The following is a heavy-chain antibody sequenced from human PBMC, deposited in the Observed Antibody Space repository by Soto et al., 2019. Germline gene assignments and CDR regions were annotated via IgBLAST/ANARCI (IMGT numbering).Heavy chain of an antibody. D-gene: IGHD2-21*02. CDR2: ISYSGST. Sequence: SEPLPLTCTVSGNSISSHYWAWIRHPPGKGLEWIGYISYSGSTNYNPSLKSRVTLFVHTSENQLSLSLSSVTAADTAVYYCARHLYCGGDCYSFDYWGQGTLVTVS. V-gene: IGHV4-59*08. CDR1: GNSISSHY. CDR3: ARHLYCGGDCYSFDY. J-gene: IGHJ4*02.